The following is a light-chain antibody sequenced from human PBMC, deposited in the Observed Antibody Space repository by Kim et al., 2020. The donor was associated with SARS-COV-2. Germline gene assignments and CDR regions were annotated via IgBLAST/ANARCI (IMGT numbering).Light chain of an antibody. Sequence: APGRTARISCGGNKIGSKSVKWYQQKPGQAPVLVIYYDSDRPSGIPERFSGSNSGNTATLTISRVEAGDEADYYCQVWDSSSDPYVFGTGTKVTVL. J-gene: IGLJ1*01. CDR2: YDS. V-gene: IGLV3-21*04. CDR3: QVWDSSSDPYV. CDR1: KIGSKS.